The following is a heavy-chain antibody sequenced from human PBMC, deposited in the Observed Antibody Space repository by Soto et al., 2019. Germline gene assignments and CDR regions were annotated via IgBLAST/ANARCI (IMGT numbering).Heavy chain of an antibody. CDR3: ARLVGPTSSDNWFDP. CDR1: GYTFFSYG. Sequence: QVKLVQSGAEVKKPGASVKVSCETSGYTFFSYGITWVRQAPGQGLEWMGWVSGYNGHTNYAQKFQGRVTMTRDISTTTAYMELRKQRSDDTAVYYCARLVGPTSSDNWFDPWGQGTLVTVSS. CDR2: VSGYNGHT. V-gene: IGHV1-18*01. D-gene: IGHD1-26*01. J-gene: IGHJ5*02.